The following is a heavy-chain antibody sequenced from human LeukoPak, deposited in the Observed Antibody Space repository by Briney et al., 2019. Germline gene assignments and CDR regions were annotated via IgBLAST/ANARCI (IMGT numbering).Heavy chain of an antibody. Sequence: ASVKVSCKVSGYTLTELSIHWVRQAPGKGLEWMGGFDPEDGETIYEQKFQGRVTMTEDTSTDTAYMELSSLRSEDTAVYYCATDQNYYDSSGSAGFDPWGQGTLVTVSS. J-gene: IGHJ5*02. V-gene: IGHV1-24*01. D-gene: IGHD3-22*01. CDR1: GYTLTELS. CDR3: ATDQNYYDSSGSAGFDP. CDR2: FDPEDGET.